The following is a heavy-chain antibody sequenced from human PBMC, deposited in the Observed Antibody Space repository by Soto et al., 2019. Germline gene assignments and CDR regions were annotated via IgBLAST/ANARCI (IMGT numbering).Heavy chain of an antibody. V-gene: IGHV1-18*01. J-gene: IGHJ6*02. D-gene: IGHD6-13*01. CDR2: MGAHSGHT. Sequence: QFQLVQSGAEVKKPGASVKVSCKASGYNFTRFGISWVRQAPGHGLEWMGWMGAHSGHTSQAQKFQGRPTMTTEASMNEAYLDLSSLTSADTALYYCGSEGQQLAQEDYCQFNGMDVWGQGTTVIVSS. CDR3: GSEGQQLAQEDYCQFNGMDV. CDR1: GYNFTRFG.